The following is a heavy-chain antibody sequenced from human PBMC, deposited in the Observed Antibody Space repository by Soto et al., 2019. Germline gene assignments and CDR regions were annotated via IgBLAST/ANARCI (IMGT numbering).Heavy chain of an antibody. CDR2: IYWDDDE. D-gene: IGHD2-2*01. Sequence: QITLKESGPTLVKPTQTLTLTCTFSGFSLSTTAEGVGWIRQPPGKALEWLALIYWDDDERYSPSLKSRLTITKDTSKNQVVLTMTNVDPVDTATDHCAHGSCSSADCYPNPYLDYWGQGILVTVSS. CDR3: AHGSCSSADCYPNPYLDY. J-gene: IGHJ4*02. CDR1: GFSLSTTAEG. V-gene: IGHV2-5*02.